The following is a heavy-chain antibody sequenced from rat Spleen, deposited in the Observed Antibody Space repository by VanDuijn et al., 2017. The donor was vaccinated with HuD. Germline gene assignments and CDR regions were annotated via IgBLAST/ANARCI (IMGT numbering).Heavy chain of an antibody. J-gene: IGHJ3*01. CDR2: ISTGGGNT. D-gene: IGHD4-3*01. CDR3: ADAEFGVGWFAY. Sequence: EVQLVESDGGLVQPGRSLKLSCAASGFTFSSFPMAWVRQAPTKGLEWVASISTGGGNTHYRDSVKGRFTISRDNAENTVYLQMNSLRSEDTATYYCADAEFGVGWFAYWGQGTLVTVSS. CDR1: GFTFSSFP. V-gene: IGHV5S13*01.